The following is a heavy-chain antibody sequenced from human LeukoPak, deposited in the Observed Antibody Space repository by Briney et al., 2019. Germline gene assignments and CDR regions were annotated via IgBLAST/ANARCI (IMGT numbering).Heavy chain of an antibody. Sequence: ASVKVSCKASGYTFTSYGISWVRRAPGQGLEWMGWISAYNGNTNYAQKLQGRVTMTTDTSTSTAYMELRSLRSDDTAVYYCATVKSIAARRYYYYYMDVWGQGTLVTVSS. CDR1: GYTFTSYG. D-gene: IGHD6-6*01. CDR3: ATVKSIAARRYYYYYMDV. V-gene: IGHV1-18*01. J-gene: IGHJ6*03. CDR2: ISAYNGNT.